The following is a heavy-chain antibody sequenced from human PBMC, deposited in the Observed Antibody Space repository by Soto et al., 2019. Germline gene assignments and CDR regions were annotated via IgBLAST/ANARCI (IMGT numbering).Heavy chain of an antibody. D-gene: IGHD1-26*01. J-gene: IGHJ4*02. CDR2: IVGSGGST. CDR1: GFTFSSYA. V-gene: IGHV3-23*01. CDR3: AKDRVRSGSYSDY. Sequence: EVQLLESGGGLVQPGGSLRLSCAASGFTFSSYAMNWVRQAPGKGLEWVSGIVGSGGSTFYAESVKGRCTISRDNSKNTLYLQMNSLRVEDNAVYYCAKDRVRSGSYSDYWGQGTLVTVSS.